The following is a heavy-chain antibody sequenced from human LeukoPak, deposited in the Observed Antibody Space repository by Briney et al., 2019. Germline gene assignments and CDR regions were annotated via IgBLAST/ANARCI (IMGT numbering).Heavy chain of an antibody. Sequence: ASVKVSCKASGYTFTGYYMHWVRQAPGQGLEWMGWINPNSGGTNYAQKFQGRVTMTRDTSISTAYMELSRLRSDDTAVYYCARAEEVWFGESNIDYWGQGTLVTVSS. V-gene: IGHV1-2*02. D-gene: IGHD3-10*01. J-gene: IGHJ4*02. CDR1: GYTFTGYY. CDR3: ARAEEVWFGESNIDY. CDR2: INPNSGGT.